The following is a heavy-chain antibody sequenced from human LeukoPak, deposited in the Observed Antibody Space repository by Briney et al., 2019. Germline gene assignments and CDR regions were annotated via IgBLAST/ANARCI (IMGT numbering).Heavy chain of an antibody. V-gene: IGHV3-48*04. CDR1: GFTFSSYS. J-gene: IGHJ4*02. D-gene: IGHD1-26*01. Sequence: PGGALRLSCAASGFTFSSYSMNWVRQAPGKGLEWVSYISSSSSTIYYADSVKGRFTISRDNAKNSLYLQMNSLRAEDTAVYYCARDSSTSDASGSYYDYWGQGTLVTVSS. CDR3: ARDSSTSDASGSYYDY. CDR2: ISSSSSTI.